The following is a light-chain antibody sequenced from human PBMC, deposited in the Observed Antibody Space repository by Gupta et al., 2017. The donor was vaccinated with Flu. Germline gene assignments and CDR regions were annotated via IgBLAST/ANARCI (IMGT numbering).Light chain of an antibody. CDR3: QVWDSSSDHYV. J-gene: IGLJ1*01. CDR2: DDS. CDR1: NVGSKS. V-gene: IGLV3-21*03. Sequence: SYVLTQPPSVSVAPGKTARITCGGNNVGSKSVHWYQQKPGQAPVLVVYDDSDRPSGSPERFSGSNSGNTATLTISRVEAGDEADCYCQVWDSSSDHYVFGTGTKVTVL.